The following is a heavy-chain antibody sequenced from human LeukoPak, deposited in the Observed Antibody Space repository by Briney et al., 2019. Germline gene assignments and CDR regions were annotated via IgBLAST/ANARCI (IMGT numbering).Heavy chain of an antibody. CDR1: EFTFSSYA. CDR2: ISGSGGST. CDR3: AKDNYDYVWGSYRYSGLPNFDY. D-gene: IGHD3-16*02. Sequence: PGGSLRLSCAASEFTFSSYAMSWVRQAPGKGLEWVSAISGSGGSTYYADSVKGRFTISGDNSKNTLYLQMNSLRAEDTAVYYCAKDNYDYVWGSYRYSGLPNFDYWGQGTLVTVSS. J-gene: IGHJ4*02. V-gene: IGHV3-23*01.